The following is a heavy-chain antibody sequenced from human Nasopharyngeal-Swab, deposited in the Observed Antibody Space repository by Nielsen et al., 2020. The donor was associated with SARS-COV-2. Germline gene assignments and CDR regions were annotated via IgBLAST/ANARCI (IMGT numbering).Heavy chain of an antibody. D-gene: IGHD5-18*01. J-gene: IGHJ5*02. CDR2: IIPIFGTA. CDR3: AREDLGYSYGA. V-gene: IGHV1-69*06. Sequence: WVRQAPGQGLEWMGGIIPIFGTANYAQKFQGRVTITADKSTSTAYMELSSLRSEDTAVCYCAREDLGYSYGAWGQGTLVTVSS.